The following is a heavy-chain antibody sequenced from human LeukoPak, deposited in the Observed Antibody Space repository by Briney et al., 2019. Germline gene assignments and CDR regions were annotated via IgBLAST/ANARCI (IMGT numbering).Heavy chain of an antibody. J-gene: IGHJ5*02. Sequence: GGSLRLSWAASGFTFSSYSMNWVRQAPGKGLEWVSSISSSSSYIYYADSVKGRFTISRDNAKNSLYLQMNSLRAEDTAVYYCARGTGTIFGVVIKRNWFDHWAQGTLVTVSS. CDR3: ARGTGTIFGVVIKRNWFDH. D-gene: IGHD3-3*01. CDR2: ISSSSSYI. CDR1: GFTFSSYS. V-gene: IGHV3-21*01.